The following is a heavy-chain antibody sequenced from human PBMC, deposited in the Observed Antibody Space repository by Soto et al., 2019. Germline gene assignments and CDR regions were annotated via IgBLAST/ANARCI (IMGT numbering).Heavy chain of an antibody. D-gene: IGHD6-19*01. V-gene: IGHV2-5*02. Sequence: QITLKESGPTLMKPTQTLTLTCSFSGFSLRTSGVGVGWIRQPPGKALEWLAFTYWDDDKRYSPSLRSRLTITKDTSKNQVVLTMTNMDPVDTATYFCVYSKGTSGWHTLCDHWGQGTLVTVSS. CDR1: GFSLRTSGVG. J-gene: IGHJ5*02. CDR2: TYWDDDK. CDR3: VYSKGTSGWHTLCDH.